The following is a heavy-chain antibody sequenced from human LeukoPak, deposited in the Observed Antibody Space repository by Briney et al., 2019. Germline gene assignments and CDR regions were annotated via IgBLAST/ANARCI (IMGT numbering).Heavy chain of an antibody. CDR1: GGSISSYY. J-gene: IGHJ4*02. CDR2: IYYSGST. V-gene: IGHV4-39*01. Sequence: PSETLSLTCTVSGGSISSYYWDWIRQPPGKGLEWIGTIYYSGSTYYNPSLKSRVTISVDTSKNQFSLKLSSVTAADTAVYYCARNYLTYFDYWGQGTLVTVSS. D-gene: IGHD5-24*01. CDR3: ARNYLTYFDY.